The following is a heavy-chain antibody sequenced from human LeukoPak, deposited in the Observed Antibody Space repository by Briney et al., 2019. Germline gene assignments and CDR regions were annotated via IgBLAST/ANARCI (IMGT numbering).Heavy chain of an antibody. J-gene: IGHJ2*01. CDR1: GGSISSYY. CDR3: ARDGPYDRTARYWYFDL. D-gene: IGHD1-1*01. CDR2: IYPGGST. V-gene: IGHV4-4*07. Sequence: PSETLSLTCTVSGGSISSYYWSWIRQPAGKGLEWIGRIYPGGSTNYNPSLKSRVTMSVDASQKQLSLKLSSVTAADTAVYYCARDGPYDRTARYWYFDLWGRGTLVTVSS.